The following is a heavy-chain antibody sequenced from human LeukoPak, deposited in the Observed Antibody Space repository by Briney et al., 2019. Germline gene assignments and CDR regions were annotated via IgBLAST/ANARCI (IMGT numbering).Heavy chain of an antibody. Sequence: SETLSLTCTVSGGSVSSGSYYWSWIRQPPGKGLEWIGYIYYSGSTNYNPSLKSRVTISVDTSKNQFSLKLSSVTAADTAMYYCARLSVGAADYWGQGTLVTVSS. V-gene: IGHV4-61*01. D-gene: IGHD1-26*01. CDR2: IYYSGST. J-gene: IGHJ4*02. CDR3: ARLSVGAADY. CDR1: GGSVSSGSYY.